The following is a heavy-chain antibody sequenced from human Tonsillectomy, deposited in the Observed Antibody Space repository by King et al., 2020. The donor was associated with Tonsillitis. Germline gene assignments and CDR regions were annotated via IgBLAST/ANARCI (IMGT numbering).Heavy chain of an antibody. J-gene: IGHJ5*02. CDR2: VKRKSDCGTI. Sequence: VQLVESGGGLVKPGGCLRLSCAASGFTFSNAWMNWVRQAPGKGLEWVARVKRKSDCGTIDYAAPVKGRFINSRDDSEATLSLQMNNLKSEDTAVYYCTRNDDSDLWGQGTLVTVSS. V-gene: IGHV3-15*01. CDR1: GFTFSNAW. D-gene: IGHD1-1*01. CDR3: TRNDDSDL.